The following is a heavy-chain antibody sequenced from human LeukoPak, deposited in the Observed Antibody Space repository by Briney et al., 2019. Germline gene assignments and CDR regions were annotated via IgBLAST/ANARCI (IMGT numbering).Heavy chain of an antibody. J-gene: IGHJ4*02. D-gene: IGHD3-10*01. CDR2: ISSNGGST. V-gene: IGHV3-64D*06. CDR3: VKSYGITMVRGVPLAYFDY. Sequence: TGGSLRLPCAASGFTFSSYAMHWVRQAPGKGLEYVSAISSNGGSTYYADSVKGRFTISRDNSKNTLYLQMSSLRAEDTAVYYCVKSYGITMVRGVPLAYFDYWGQGTLVTVS. CDR1: GFTFSSYA.